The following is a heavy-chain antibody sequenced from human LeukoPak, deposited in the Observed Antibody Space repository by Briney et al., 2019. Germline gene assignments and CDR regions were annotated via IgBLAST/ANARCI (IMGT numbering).Heavy chain of an antibody. CDR3: AKVPGPLRFSYAFDI. CDR2: ISWNSGSI. J-gene: IGHJ3*02. V-gene: IGHV3-9*03. D-gene: IGHD3-3*01. Sequence: PPGRSLRLSCAASGFTFDDYAMHWVRQAPGKGLEWVSGISWNSGSIGYGDSVKGRFTISRDNAKNSLYLQMNSLRAEDMALYYCAKVPGPLRFSYAFDIWGQGTMVTVSS. CDR1: GFTFDDYA.